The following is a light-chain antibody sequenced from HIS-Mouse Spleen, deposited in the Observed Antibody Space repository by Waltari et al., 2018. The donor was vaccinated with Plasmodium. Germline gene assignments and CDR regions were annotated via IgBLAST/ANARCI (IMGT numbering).Light chain of an antibody. CDR1: SSDVGGYNY. Sequence: QSALTQPASVSGSTGQSITISCTGTSSDVGGYNYVSWYQHHPGKAPKLMIYEVSNRPSGVSNRFSGSKSGNTASLTISGLQAEDEADYYCSSYTSSSTWVFGGGTKLTVL. J-gene: IGLJ3*02. V-gene: IGLV2-14*01. CDR3: SSYTSSSTWV. CDR2: EVS.